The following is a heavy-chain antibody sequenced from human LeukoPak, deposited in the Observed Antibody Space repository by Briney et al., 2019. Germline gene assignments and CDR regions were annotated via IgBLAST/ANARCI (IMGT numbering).Heavy chain of an antibody. CDR2: ISGSGGST. D-gene: IGHD2-8*01. V-gene: IGHV3-23*01. CDR1: GFTFSNYW. CDR3: AKGPMARFDY. J-gene: IGHJ4*02. Sequence: PGGSLRLSCAASGFTFSNYWMHWVRQAPGKGLEWVSAISGSGGSTYYADSVKGRFTISRDNSKNTLYLQMNSLRAEDTALYYCAKGPMARFDYWGQGTLVTVSS.